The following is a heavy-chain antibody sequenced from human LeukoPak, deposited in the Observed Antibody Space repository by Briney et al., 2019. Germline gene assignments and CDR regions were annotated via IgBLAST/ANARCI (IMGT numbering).Heavy chain of an antibody. CDR1: GGSISSYY. CDR2: IYYSGST. Sequence: PSETLSLTCTVSGGSISSYYWSWIRQPPGKGLEWIGYIYYSGSTNYNPSLKSRVTISVDTSKDQFSLKLSSVTAADTAVYYCAREWRYCSSTSCPYFDYWGQGTLVTVSS. CDR3: AREWRYCSSTSCPYFDY. J-gene: IGHJ4*02. V-gene: IGHV4-59*01. D-gene: IGHD2-2*01.